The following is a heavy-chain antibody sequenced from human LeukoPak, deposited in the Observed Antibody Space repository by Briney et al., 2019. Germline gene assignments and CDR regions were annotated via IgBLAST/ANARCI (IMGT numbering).Heavy chain of an antibody. CDR2: INAGNGNT. CDR3: ARLFPSYYYDSGGYYYLDY. Sequence: ASVTVSCKASGYTFTSYAMHWVRQAPGQRLEWMGWINAGNGNTKYSQKFQGRVTITRDTSASTAYMELSSLRSEDTAVYYCARLFPSYYYDSGGYYYLDYWGQGTLVTVSS. CDR1: GYTFTSYA. V-gene: IGHV1-3*01. D-gene: IGHD3-22*01. J-gene: IGHJ4*02.